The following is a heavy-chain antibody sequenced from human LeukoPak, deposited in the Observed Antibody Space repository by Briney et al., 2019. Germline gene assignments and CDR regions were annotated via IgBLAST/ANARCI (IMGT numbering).Heavy chain of an antibody. Sequence: GGSLRLSCAASGFPFDIYNMNWVRQAPGKGLEWVSSIGGSGSHIYYADSMKGRFTISRDNAKNSLYLQMNSLGAEDTAVYYCAGSSPNDAFDIWGQGTMVTVSS. V-gene: IGHV3-21*01. CDR3: AGSSPNDAFDI. D-gene: IGHD6-13*01. CDR1: GFPFDIYN. CDR2: IGGSGSHI. J-gene: IGHJ3*02.